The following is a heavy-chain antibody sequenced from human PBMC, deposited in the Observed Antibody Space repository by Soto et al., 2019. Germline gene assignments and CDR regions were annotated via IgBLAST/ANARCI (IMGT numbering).Heavy chain of an antibody. V-gene: IGHV1-3*01. D-gene: IGHD2-2*01. Sequence: ASVKGSCKASGYTLTSYAMRWVRQAPGQRLEWMGWINAGNGNTKYSQKFQGRVTITRDTSASTAYMELSSLRSEDTAVYYCAMNREYQLLQVWGQGTLVTVSS. CDR3: AMNREYQLLQV. CDR1: GYTLTSYA. J-gene: IGHJ4*02. CDR2: INAGNGNT.